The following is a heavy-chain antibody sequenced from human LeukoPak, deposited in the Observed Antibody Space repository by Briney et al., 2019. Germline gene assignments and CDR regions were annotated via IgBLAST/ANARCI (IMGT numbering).Heavy chain of an antibody. CDR3: ARGLGEYFDY. V-gene: IGHV4-30-2*01. D-gene: IGHD3-10*01. Sequence: SETLSLTCAVSGGSISSGGYSWNWIRRPPGKGLEWIGYIYHSGSTYYNPSLKSRVTISVDRSKNQFSLKLSSVTAADTAVYYCARGLGEYFDYWGQGTLVTVSS. CDR1: GGSISSGGYS. J-gene: IGHJ4*02. CDR2: IYHSGST.